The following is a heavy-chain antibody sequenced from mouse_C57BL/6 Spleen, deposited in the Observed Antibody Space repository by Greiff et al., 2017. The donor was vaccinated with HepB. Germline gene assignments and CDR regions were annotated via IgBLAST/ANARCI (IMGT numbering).Heavy chain of an antibody. CDR1: GYTFTSYW. CDR3: ARRGLRSAMDY. CDR2: IDPSDSYT. J-gene: IGHJ4*01. D-gene: IGHD1-1*01. V-gene: IGHV1-59*01. Sequence: VQLQQPGAELVRPGTSVKLSCKASGYTFTSYWMHWVKQRPGQGLEWIGVIDPSDSYTNYNQKFKGKATLTVDTSSSTAYMQLSSLTSEDSAVYYCARRGLRSAMDYWGQGTSVTVSS.